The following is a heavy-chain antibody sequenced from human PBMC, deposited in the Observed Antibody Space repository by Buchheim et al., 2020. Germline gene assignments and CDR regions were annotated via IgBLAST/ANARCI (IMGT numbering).Heavy chain of an antibody. D-gene: IGHD3-3*01. CDR3: ARDADYDFWSGYDRGYYFDY. J-gene: IGHJ4*02. CDR2: INPSGGST. Sequence: QVQLVQSGAEVKKPGASVKVSCKASGYTFTSYYMHWVRQAPGQGLEWMGIINPSGGSTSYAQKFQGRVTMTRDTSKSTVYMELSSLRSEDTAVYYCARDADYDFWSGYDRGYYFDYWGQGTL. V-gene: IGHV1-46*01. CDR1: GYTFTSYY.